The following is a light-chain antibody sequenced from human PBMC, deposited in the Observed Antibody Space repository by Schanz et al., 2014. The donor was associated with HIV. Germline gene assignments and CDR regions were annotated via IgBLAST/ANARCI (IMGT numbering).Light chain of an antibody. J-gene: IGKJ3*01. V-gene: IGKV3-20*01. CDR3: QQYGNSPFT. CDR1: QSVSSSY. Sequence: EIVLTQSPGTLSLSPGERATLSCRASQSVSSSYLAWYQQKPGQAPRLLIYGASKRATGIPDRFRGSGSGTDFTLTISRLEPEDFAVYYCQQYGNSPFTFGPGTKVDIK. CDR2: GAS.